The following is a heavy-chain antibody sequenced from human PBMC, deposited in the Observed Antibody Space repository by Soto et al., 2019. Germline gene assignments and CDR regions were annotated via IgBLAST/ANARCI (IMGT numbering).Heavy chain of an antibody. D-gene: IGHD6-6*01. CDR1: GGTFADFI. Sequence: QVQLVQSGAEVKEPGSSVKVSCKASGGTFADFIMNWVRQTPGQGLEWMGGIVPMFGTATYAEKFKGRVTISATGSTSTAYMELTSLRSEDTAVYYCARHGTYSSSLSQYSGMDVWGQGTTVTVS. CDR2: IVPMFGTA. V-gene: IGHV1-69*01. J-gene: IGHJ6*02. CDR3: ARHGTYSSSLSQYSGMDV.